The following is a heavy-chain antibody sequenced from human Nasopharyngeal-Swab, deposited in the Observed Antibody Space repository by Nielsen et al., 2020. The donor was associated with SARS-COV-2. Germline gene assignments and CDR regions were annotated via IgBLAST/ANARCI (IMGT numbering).Heavy chain of an antibody. CDR3: ARLVADSSGWGFDY. V-gene: IGHV3-21*01. D-gene: IGHD6-19*01. CDR1: GFTFSSYS. J-gene: IGHJ4*02. Sequence: GESLKISCAASGFTFSSYSMNWVRQAPGKGLEWVSSISSSSSYIYYADSVKGRFTISRDNAKNSLYLQMNSLRAEDTAVYYCARLVADSSGWGFDYWGQGTLVTVSS. CDR2: ISSSSSYI.